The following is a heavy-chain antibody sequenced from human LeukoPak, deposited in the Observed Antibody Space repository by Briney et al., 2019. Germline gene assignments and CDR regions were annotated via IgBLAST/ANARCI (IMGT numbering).Heavy chain of an antibody. D-gene: IGHD2-2*01. CDR2: ISSSSSYI. V-gene: IGHV3-21*01. J-gene: IGHJ6*02. CDR1: GFTFSSYS. CDR3: ARGDIVVVPAAIRDTYYYYGMDV. Sequence: GGSLRLSCAASGFTFSSYSMNWVRQAPGKGLEWVSSISSSSSYIYYADSVKGRFTISRDNAKNSLYLQMNSLRAEDTAVYYCARGDIVVVPAAIRDTYYYYGMDVWDQGTTVTVSS.